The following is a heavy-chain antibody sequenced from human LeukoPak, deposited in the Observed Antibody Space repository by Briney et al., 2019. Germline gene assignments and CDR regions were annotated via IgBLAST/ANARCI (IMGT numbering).Heavy chain of an antibody. J-gene: IGHJ4*02. CDR1: GGSISSSSYY. CDR2: IYYSGST. Sequence: PSETLSLTCTVSGGSISSSSYYWGWIRQPPGKGLEWIGSIYYSGSTYYNPSLKSRVTISVDTSKNQFSLKLSSVTAADTAVYYCARASYGGNSKIVDYWGQGTLVTVSS. D-gene: IGHD4-23*01. V-gene: IGHV4-39*01. CDR3: ARASYGGNSKIVDY.